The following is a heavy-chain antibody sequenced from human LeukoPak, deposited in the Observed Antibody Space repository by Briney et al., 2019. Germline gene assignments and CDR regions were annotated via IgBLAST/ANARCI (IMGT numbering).Heavy chain of an antibody. CDR2: INPNSGAT. Sequence: ASVKVSCKASGYTFIGHNMHWVRQAPGQGLEWMGWINPNSGATNYAQKFEGRVTMTKDTAITTVYMELTRLTSDDTAVYYCAREGALPRGEDYYGSGSPVISNWGQGTLVTVSS. D-gene: IGHD3-10*01. CDR1: GYTFIGHN. V-gene: IGHV1-2*02. J-gene: IGHJ4*02. CDR3: AREGALPRGEDYYGSGSPVISN.